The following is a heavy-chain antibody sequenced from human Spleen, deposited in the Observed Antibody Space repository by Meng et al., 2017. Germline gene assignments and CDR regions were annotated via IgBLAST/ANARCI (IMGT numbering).Heavy chain of an antibody. D-gene: IGHD7-27*01. CDR1: GASVISGSYS. CDR2: AST. Sequence: QVQVQESGPGLVRPSETLSLTCTVSGASVISGSYSWSWIRQPPGKGLEWIGFASTNYNPSLKSRLTISLDTSKNQFSLKLTSVTAADTAVYYCARDYWGSLDYWGQGILVTVSS. J-gene: IGHJ4*02. CDR3: ARDYWGSLDY. V-gene: IGHV4-61*01.